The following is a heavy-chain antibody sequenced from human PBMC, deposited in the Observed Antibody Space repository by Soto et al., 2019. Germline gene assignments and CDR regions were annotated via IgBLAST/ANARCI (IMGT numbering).Heavy chain of an antibody. CDR2: IYYSGST. CDR1: GGSISSYY. CDR3: ASHYRRRGWEWATEPLFDF. J-gene: IGHJ4*02. D-gene: IGHD6-19*01. Sequence: SETLSLTCTVSGGSISSYYWIWIRQPQGKGLEWIGYIYYSGSTNYNPSLKSRVTISVDTPKNQFSLKLSSVTAADTAVYYCASHYRRRGWEWATEPLFDFWGQGTLVTVSS. V-gene: IGHV4-59*01.